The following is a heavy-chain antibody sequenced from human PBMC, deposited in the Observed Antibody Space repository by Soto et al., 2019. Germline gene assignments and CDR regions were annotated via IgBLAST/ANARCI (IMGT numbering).Heavy chain of an antibody. D-gene: IGHD2-2*01. CDR1: GGSVSSGDYF. CDR2: IYYSGST. J-gene: IGHJ6*02. CDR3: ARSTNYYYYGLDV. V-gene: IGHV4-61*08. Sequence: PSETLSLTCTVSGGSVSSGDYFWSWLRQSPGKRLEWIAYIYYSGSTNYNPSLKSRATISVDTSKSQVSLTLTSMTAADAAVYYCARSTNYYYYGLDVWGQGTTVTVYS.